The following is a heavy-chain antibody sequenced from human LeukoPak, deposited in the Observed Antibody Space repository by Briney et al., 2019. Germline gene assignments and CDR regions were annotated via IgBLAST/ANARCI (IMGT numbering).Heavy chain of an antibody. J-gene: IGHJ5*02. CDR2: IYASGST. V-gene: IGHV4-61*02. Sequence: SQTLSLTCTVSVGSISGGTYYWSWIRQPAGKGLEWIGRIYASGSTNYNPSLKSRVTISVDTSKNQFSLKLTSVTAADTAVYYCARDQTVTTSLGWFDPWGQGTLVTVSS. CDR1: VGSISGGTYY. CDR3: ARDQTVTTSLGWFDP. D-gene: IGHD4-17*01.